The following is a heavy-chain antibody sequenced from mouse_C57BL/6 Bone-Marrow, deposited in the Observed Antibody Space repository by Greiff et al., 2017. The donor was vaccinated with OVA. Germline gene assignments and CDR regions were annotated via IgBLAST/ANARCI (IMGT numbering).Heavy chain of an antibody. CDR3: ARNLYDGYYPFDY. Sequence: VMLVESGPGLVAPSQSLSITCTVSGFSLTSYAISWVRQPPGKGLEWLGVIWTGGGTNYNSALKSRLSISKDNSKSQVFLKMNSLQTDDTARYYCARNLYDGYYPFDYWGQGTTLTVSS. V-gene: IGHV2-9-1*01. CDR1: GFSLTSYA. J-gene: IGHJ2*01. CDR2: IWTGGGT. D-gene: IGHD2-3*01.